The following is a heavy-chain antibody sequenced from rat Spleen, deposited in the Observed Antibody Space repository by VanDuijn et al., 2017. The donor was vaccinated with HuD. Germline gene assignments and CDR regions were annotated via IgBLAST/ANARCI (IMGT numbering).Heavy chain of an antibody. J-gene: IGHJ2*01. D-gene: IGHD1-11*01. V-gene: IGHV5-22*01. CDR3: TAGGGYWDY. Sequence: EVQLVESGGDLVQPGRSLKLSCAASGFSFSNYDMAWVRQAPKKGLEWVASINYEGSSTHYGDSVKGRFTISRDNAKSTLYLQMNSLRSEDTATYYCTAGGGYWDYWGQGVMVTVSS. CDR2: INYEGSST. CDR1: GFSFSNYD.